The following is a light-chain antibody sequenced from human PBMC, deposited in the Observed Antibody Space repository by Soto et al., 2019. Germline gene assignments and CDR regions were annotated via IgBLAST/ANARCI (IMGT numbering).Light chain of an antibody. CDR2: GAS. V-gene: IGKV3-15*01. CDR1: QSVADN. CDR3: QQYNNWPLT. Sequence: EVVMTQSPATLSVSPGERVTLSCRSSQSVADNLAWFQQKPGQGPRLLIYGASTRATGIPARFSGSGSETDFTLTISSLRSEDSAVYHCQQYNNWPLTFGGGTKVEIK. J-gene: IGKJ4*01.